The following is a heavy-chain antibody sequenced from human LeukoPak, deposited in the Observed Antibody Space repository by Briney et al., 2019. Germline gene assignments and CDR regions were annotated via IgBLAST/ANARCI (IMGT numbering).Heavy chain of an antibody. J-gene: IGHJ4*02. V-gene: IGHV4-30-4*01. D-gene: IGHD3-10*01. CDR3: ARVWGDRLLWFGELDYYFDY. CDR1: GGSISSGDYY. CDR2: IYYSGST. Sequence: SETLSLTCTVSGGSISSGDYYWSWIRQPPGTGLEWIGYIYYSGSTYYNPSLKSRLTISVHTSKNQFSLKLSSVTAADTAVYYCARVWGDRLLWFGELDYYFDYWGQGTLVTVSS.